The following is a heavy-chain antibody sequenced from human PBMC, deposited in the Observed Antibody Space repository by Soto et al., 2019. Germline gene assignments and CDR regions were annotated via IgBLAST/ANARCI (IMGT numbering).Heavy chain of an antibody. Sequence: EVQLLESGGGLVQPGGSLRLSCAASGFTFSSYAMSWVRQAPGKGLEWVSAISGSGGSTYYADSVKGRFTISRDNSKNTLYLQMNSLRAEDTAVYYCAKRAGSHSYYYDSSGYYIDYWGQGTLDTVSS. V-gene: IGHV3-23*01. CDR1: GFTFSSYA. CDR2: ISGSGGST. CDR3: AKRAGSHSYYYDSSGYYIDY. D-gene: IGHD3-22*01. J-gene: IGHJ4*02.